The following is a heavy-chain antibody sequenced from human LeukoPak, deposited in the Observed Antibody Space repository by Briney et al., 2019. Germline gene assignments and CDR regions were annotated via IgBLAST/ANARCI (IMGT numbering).Heavy chain of an antibody. V-gene: IGHV4-59*01. CDR3: AREGEYDSSGYYYGGGGWFDP. Sequence: PSEALSLTCTVSGGSISSYYWSWIRQPPGKGLEWIGYIYYSGSTNYNPSLESRVTISVDTSKNQFSLKLSSVTAADTAVYYCAREGEYDSSGYYYGGGGWFDPWGQGTLVTVSS. J-gene: IGHJ5*02. CDR1: GGSISSYY. D-gene: IGHD3-22*01. CDR2: IYYSGST.